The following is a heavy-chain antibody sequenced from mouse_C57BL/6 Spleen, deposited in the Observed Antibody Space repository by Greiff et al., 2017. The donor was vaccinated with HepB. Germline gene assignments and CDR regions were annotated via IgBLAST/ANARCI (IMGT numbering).Heavy chain of an antibody. CDR2: INPGSGGT. D-gene: IGHD2-1*01. J-gene: IGHJ4*01. CDR1: GYAFTNYL. V-gene: IGHV1-54*01. CDR3: ARETMVTTLYYYAMDY. Sequence: QVQLQQSGAELVRPGTSVKVSCKASGYAFTNYLIEWVKQRPGQGLEWIGVINPGSGGTNYNEKFKGKATLTADKSSSTAYMQLSSLTSEDSAVYYCARETMVTTLYYYAMDYWGQGTSVTVSS.